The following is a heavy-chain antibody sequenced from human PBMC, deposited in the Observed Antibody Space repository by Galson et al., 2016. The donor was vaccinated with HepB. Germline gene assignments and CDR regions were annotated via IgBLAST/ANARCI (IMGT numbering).Heavy chain of an antibody. CDR2: ISRSGDST. CDR1: GFTFRNYG. Sequence: SLRLSCAASGFTFRNYGMTWVRQAPGKGLEVVSSISRSGDSTDYADSVKGRFTISRDNSKNTLDLQMNSPRAEDTAVYYCVKNGRGTDMICESWGQGTLVTVSS. V-gene: IGHV3-23*01. CDR3: VKNGRGTDMICES. J-gene: IGHJ4*02. D-gene: IGHD3/OR15-3a*01.